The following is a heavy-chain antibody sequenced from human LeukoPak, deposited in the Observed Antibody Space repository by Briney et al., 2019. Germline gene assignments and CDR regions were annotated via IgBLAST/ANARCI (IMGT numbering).Heavy chain of an antibody. CDR3: ARRGYSYGHYFDY. CDR2: IYYSGST. Sequence: PSETLSLTCTVSGGPISSYYWSWVRQPPGKGLEWIGYIYYSGSTNSTPSIKSRVALSVNTYKNLFSLKLSSVTAADTAVYYCARRGYSYGHYFDYWGQGTLVTVSS. CDR1: GGPISSYY. J-gene: IGHJ4*02. V-gene: IGHV4-59*01. D-gene: IGHD5-18*01.